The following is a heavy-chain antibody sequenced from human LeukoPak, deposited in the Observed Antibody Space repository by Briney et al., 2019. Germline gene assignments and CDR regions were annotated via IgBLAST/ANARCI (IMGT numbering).Heavy chain of an antibody. CDR3: ARDRTVYYMDV. CDR1: GGSISSNDYY. J-gene: IGHJ6*03. Sequence: PSETLSLTCTVSGGSISSNDYYWSWIRQPPGKGLEWIGYIYYSGSTYYNPSLKSRLTISADTSKNQFSLKLRSVTAADTAVYYCARDRTVYYMDVWGKGTTVTVSS. CDR2: IYYSGST. V-gene: IGHV4-30-4*01.